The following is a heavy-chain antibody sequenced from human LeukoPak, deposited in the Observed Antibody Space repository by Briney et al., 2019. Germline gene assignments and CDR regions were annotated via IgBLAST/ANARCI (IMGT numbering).Heavy chain of an antibody. Sequence: PGGSLRLSCAASGFTFSSYAMHWVRQAPGKGLEWVAVISYDGSNKYYADSVKGRFTISRDNSKNTPYLQMNSLRAEDTAVYYCATNYYDSSGYYYVPYYWGQGTLVTVSS. V-gene: IGHV3-30*04. J-gene: IGHJ4*02. CDR2: ISYDGSNK. CDR3: ATNYYDSSGYYYVPYY. CDR1: GFTFSSYA. D-gene: IGHD3-22*01.